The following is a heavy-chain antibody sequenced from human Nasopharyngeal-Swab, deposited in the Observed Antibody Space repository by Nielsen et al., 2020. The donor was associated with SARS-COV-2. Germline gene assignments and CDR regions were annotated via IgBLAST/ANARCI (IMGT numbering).Heavy chain of an antibody. CDR3: ARTLGGGSYYYYYTDL. Sequence: GESLKISCAPSGFTFTTYAMNWVRQAPGKGLEWISYISSSSDIIYYASSVRGRFTVSRDNAKTSLYLQMNSLTDEDTAVYYCARTLGGGSYYYYYTDLWGRGTLVTVSS. V-gene: IGHV3-48*02. J-gene: IGHJ2*01. D-gene: IGHD1-26*01. CDR1: GFTFTTYA. CDR2: ISSSSDII.